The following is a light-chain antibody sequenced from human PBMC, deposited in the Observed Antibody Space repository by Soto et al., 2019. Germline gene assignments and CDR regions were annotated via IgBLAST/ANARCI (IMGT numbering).Light chain of an antibody. V-gene: IGKV3-15*01. CDR3: QQYNNWPRT. CDR1: QGISSN. CDR2: AAS. Sequence: EIVMTQSPPTLSLSPGERATLSCRTSQGISSNLAWYQQQPGQPPRLLIYAASTRATAIPARFCGSGSGSEFTLTISSLQSEDFAVYYCQQYNNWPRTFGQGTKVDIK. J-gene: IGKJ1*01.